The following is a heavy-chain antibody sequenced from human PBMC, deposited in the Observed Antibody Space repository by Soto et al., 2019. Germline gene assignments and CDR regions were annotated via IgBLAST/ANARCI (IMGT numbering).Heavy chain of an antibody. V-gene: IGHV1-8*01. Sequence: ASVKVSCKASGYTFTSYDINWVRQATGQGLEWMGWMNPNSGNTGYAQKFQGRVTMTRNTSISTAYMELSSLRSEDTAVYYCARGDYSGYDYYYYYYGMDVWGKGTTVTVSS. D-gene: IGHD5-12*01. J-gene: IGHJ6*04. CDR3: ARGDYSGYDYYYYYYGMDV. CDR1: GYTFTSYD. CDR2: MNPNSGNT.